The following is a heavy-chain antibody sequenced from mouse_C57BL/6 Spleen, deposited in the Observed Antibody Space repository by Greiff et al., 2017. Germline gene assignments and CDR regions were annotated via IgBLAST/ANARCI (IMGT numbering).Heavy chain of an antibody. CDR1: GYTFTSYW. CDR2: IDPNSGGT. V-gene: IGHV1-72*01. D-gene: IGHD4-1*01. Sequence: QQSCKASGYTFTSYWMHWVKQRPGRGLEWIGRIDPNSGGTKYNEKFKSKATLTVDKPSSTAYVQLSSLTSEDSAVYEGARLETGTTYYFDYWGQGTTLTVSS. J-gene: IGHJ2*01. CDR3: ARLETGTTYYFDY.